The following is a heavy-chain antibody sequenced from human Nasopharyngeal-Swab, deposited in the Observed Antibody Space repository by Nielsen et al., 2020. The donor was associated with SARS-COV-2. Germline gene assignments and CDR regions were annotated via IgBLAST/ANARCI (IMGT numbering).Heavy chain of an antibody. CDR3: ASGKGYYYGSGTFDY. D-gene: IGHD3-10*01. V-gene: IGHV3-48*03. Sequence: GESLKISCAASGFTFSSYEMNWVRQAPGKGLEWASYISSSGSTIYYADSVKGRFTISRDNAKNSLYLQMNSLRAEDTAVYYCASGKGYYYGSGTFDYWGQGTLVTVSS. CDR2: ISSSGSTI. J-gene: IGHJ4*02. CDR1: GFTFSSYE.